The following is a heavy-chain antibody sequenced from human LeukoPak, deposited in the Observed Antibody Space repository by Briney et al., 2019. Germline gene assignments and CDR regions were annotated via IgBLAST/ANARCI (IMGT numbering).Heavy chain of an antibody. CDR2: INPNSGGT. CDR1: GGTFSSYA. CDR3: ARVLMTTVVTPGY. D-gene: IGHD4-23*01. Sequence: ASVKVSCKASGGTFSSYAISWVRQAPGQGLEWMGWINPNSGGTNYAQKFQGRVTMTRDTSISTAYMELSRLRSDDTAVYYCARVLMTTVVTPGYWGQGTLVTVSS. V-gene: IGHV1-2*02. J-gene: IGHJ4*02.